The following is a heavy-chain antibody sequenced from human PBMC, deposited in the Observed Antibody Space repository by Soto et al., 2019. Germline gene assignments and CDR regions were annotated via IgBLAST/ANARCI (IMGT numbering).Heavy chain of an antibody. V-gene: IGHV1-18*01. CDR1: GYRFSDYG. J-gene: IGHJ4*02. Sequence: QVQLVQSGAEVKKPGASVKVSCKASGYRFSDYGISWVRQAPGQGLEWMGWISAYNGNTDYEQKFQGRVTLTTDTSTSTAYMELRRLRSDDTAVYFCARDAPMPTGNEDYWGQGTLVTVSS. CDR2: ISAYNGNT. CDR3: ARDAPMPTGNEDY. D-gene: IGHD2-8*02.